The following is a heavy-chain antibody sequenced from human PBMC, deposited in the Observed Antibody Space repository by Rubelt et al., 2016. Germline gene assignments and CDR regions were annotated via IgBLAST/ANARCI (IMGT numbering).Heavy chain of an antibody. D-gene: IGHD3-3*01. CDR2: ISGSGDTT. CDR1: GFTFSSYG. J-gene: IGHJ4*02. V-gene: IGHV3-23*01. Sequence: GGCLRLSCAASGFTFSSYGMNWVRQAPGKGLEWVSGISGSGDTTYYTDSVKGRFTISRDNSQNTLSLQMNNLRAEDTAVYYCAREDYDFWSGYYPPDYWGQGTLVTVSS. CDR3: AREDYDFWSGYYPPDY.